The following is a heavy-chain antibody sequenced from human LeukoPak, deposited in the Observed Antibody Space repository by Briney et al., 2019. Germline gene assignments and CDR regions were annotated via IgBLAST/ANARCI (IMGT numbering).Heavy chain of an antibody. Sequence: GGSLRLSCAASGFTFSSYAMHWVRQAPGKGLEWVAVISYDGSNKYYADSVKGRFTISRDNSKNTLYLQMNGLRAEDTAVYYCARDKGGLYGDYDWGQGTLVTVSS. D-gene: IGHD4-17*01. CDR1: GFTFSSYA. CDR2: ISYDGSNK. CDR3: ARDKGGLYGDYD. V-gene: IGHV3-30-3*01. J-gene: IGHJ4*02.